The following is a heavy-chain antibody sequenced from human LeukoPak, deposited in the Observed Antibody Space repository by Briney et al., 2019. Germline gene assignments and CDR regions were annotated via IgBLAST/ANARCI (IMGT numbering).Heavy chain of an antibody. J-gene: IGHJ4*02. D-gene: IGHD6-13*01. CDR1: GYTFTSYD. V-gene: IGHV1-69*04. Sequence: VASVKVSCKASGYTFTSYDINWVRQATGQGLEWMGRIIPILGIANYAQKFQGRVTIIADKSTSTAYMELSSLRSEDTAVYYCARDGIHLLVHWGQGTLVTVSS. CDR2: IIPILGIA. CDR3: ARDGIHLLVH.